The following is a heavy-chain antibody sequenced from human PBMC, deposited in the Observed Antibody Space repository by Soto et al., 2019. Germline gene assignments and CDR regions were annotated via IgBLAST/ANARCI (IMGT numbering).Heavy chain of an antibody. CDR3: VKGDLHFPYFDY. CDR1: GFIFSTYG. D-gene: IGHD4-4*01. CDR2: ISYDASGI. J-gene: IGHJ4*02. Sequence: SLRLSCAASGFIFSTYGIHWVRQAPGKGLDWVAVISYDASGILYGDSVKGRFAISRDNSKNTVYLQMNSLRAEDTAVYYCVKGDLHFPYFDYWGQGTPVTVS. V-gene: IGHV3-30*18.